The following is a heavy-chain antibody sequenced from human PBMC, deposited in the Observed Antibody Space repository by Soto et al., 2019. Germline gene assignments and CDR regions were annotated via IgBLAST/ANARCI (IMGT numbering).Heavy chain of an antibody. V-gene: IGHV1-69*13. CDR2: ISPIFGTA. D-gene: IGHD6-13*01. Sequence: SVQVCCEASGGTFRRYAISWVRRAPGKGLEWMGGISPIFGTANYAQKFQGRVTITADESTSTAYMELSSLRSEDTAVYYCADGAAAAGRGGDYYYYYGMDVWGQGTTVTVSS. CDR3: ADGAAAAGRGGDYYYYYGMDV. CDR1: GGTFRRYA. J-gene: IGHJ6*02.